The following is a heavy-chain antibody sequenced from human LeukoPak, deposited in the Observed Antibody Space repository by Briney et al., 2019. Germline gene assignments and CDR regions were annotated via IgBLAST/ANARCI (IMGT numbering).Heavy chain of an antibody. V-gene: IGHV4-38-2*01. CDR2: LYPGVTT. J-gene: IGHJ6*03. D-gene: IGHD3-22*01. CDR1: GYSISSGYY. CDR3: ARMKPYDSTGYSPGHYMDV. Sequence: SETLSLTCAVSGYSISSGYYWGWIRQTAGKGLEWIGRLYPGVTTNYNPSLKSRVTMSVNTSKKQFALKLSAVTAADTAVYYCARMKPYDSTGYSPGHYMDVWGKGTTVTVSS.